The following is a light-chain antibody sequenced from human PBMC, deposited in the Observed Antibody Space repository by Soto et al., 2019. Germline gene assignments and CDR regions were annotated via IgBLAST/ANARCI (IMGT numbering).Light chain of an antibody. CDR3: SSYEGSKNLV. V-gene: IGLV2-8*01. J-gene: IGLJ2*01. Sequence: QPALTQPPSASGSPGQSVTISCTGTSSDVGGYNFVSWYQQRSGKAPKLLIYEVTKRPSGVPDRFSGSKSGNTASLTVSGLQAEDEADYYCSSYEGSKNLVFGGGTKLTVL. CDR1: SSDVGGYNF. CDR2: EVT.